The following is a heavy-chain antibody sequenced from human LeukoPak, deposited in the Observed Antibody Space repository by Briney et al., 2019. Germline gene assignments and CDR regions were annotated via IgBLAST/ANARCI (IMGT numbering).Heavy chain of an antibody. CDR1: GFTFSRYG. CDR3: AKDSNWAFDY. Sequence: GESLKISCGASGFTFSRYGMHWVRQAPGKGLEWVTYIRKDGSDKYYADSVKGRFTISRDSSKNMVYLQMNSLRAEDTAVYYCAKDSNWAFDYWGQGTLVSVSS. J-gene: IGHJ4*02. CDR2: IRKDGSDK. V-gene: IGHV3-30*02. D-gene: IGHD7-27*01.